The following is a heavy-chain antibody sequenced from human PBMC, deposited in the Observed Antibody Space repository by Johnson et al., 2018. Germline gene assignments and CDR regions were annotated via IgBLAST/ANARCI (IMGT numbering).Heavy chain of an antibody. CDR1: GFTFSSYV. CDR2: ISYDGGNK. J-gene: IGHJ4*02. V-gene: IGHV3-30*04. D-gene: IGHD4-17*01. Sequence: QVQLQESGGGVVQHGRSLRLSCAASGFTFSSYVMHWVRQAPGTGLEWVAVISYDGGNKYHADSVKGRFTIASDNYKTTLYLHMNSLRSEDTAMYYCARDLVTGDYPDYLDYWGQGILVTVSS. CDR3: ARDLVTGDYPDYLDY.